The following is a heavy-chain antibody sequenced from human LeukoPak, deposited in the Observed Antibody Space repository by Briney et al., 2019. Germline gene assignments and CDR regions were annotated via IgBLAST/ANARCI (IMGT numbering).Heavy chain of an antibody. V-gene: IGHV1-18*01. CDR1: GYTFTSYG. J-gene: IGHJ5*02. Sequence: ASVKVSCKASGYTFTSYGISWVRQAPGQGLEWMGWISAYNGNTNYAQKLQGRVTMTTDTSTSTAYMELRSLRSDDTAVYYCARGPLFVNQLLEVYRFDPWGQGTLVTVSS. CDR3: ARGPLFVNQLLEVYRFDP. CDR2: ISAYNGNT. D-gene: IGHD2-2*01.